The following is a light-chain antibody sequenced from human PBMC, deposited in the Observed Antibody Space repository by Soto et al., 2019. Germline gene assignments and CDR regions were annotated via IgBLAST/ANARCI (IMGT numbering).Light chain of an antibody. CDR3: QQYGSSPLIT. Sequence: EIVLTQSPGTLSLSPGETATVSCRATESLITKALAWYQQKPGQAPRLLIYGAFTRDAAIPDRFNGSGSGTDFALTISRLELEDSAVYYCQQYGSSPLITFGQGTRLEIK. J-gene: IGKJ5*01. V-gene: IGKV3-20*01. CDR2: GAF. CDR1: ESLITKA.